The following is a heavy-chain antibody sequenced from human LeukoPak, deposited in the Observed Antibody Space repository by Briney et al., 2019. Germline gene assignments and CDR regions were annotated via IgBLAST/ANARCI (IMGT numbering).Heavy chain of an antibody. Sequence: GGSLRLSCAASGFTFSSYGMHWVRQAPGKGLEWVAFIRYDGSNKYYAVSVKGRFTISRDNSKNTLYLQMNSLRAEDTAVYYCAKVGYCSGGSCLDYWGQGTLVTVSS. CDR3: AKVGYCSGGSCLDY. CDR2: IRYDGSNK. J-gene: IGHJ4*02. V-gene: IGHV3-30*02. D-gene: IGHD2-15*01. CDR1: GFTFSSYG.